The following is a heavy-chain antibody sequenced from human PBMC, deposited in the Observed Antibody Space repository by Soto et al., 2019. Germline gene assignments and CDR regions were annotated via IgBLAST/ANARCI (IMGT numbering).Heavy chain of an antibody. CDR2: INHSGST. CDR3: ARVGVRGALYYFDY. V-gene: IGHV4-34*01. CDR1: GGSFSGYY. Sequence: SETLSLTCAAYGGSFSGYYWSWIRQPPGKGLEWIGEINHSGSTNYNPSLKSRVTISVDTSKNQFSLKLSSVTAADTAVYYCARVGVRGALYYFDYWGQGTLVTVSS. D-gene: IGHD3-10*01. J-gene: IGHJ4*02.